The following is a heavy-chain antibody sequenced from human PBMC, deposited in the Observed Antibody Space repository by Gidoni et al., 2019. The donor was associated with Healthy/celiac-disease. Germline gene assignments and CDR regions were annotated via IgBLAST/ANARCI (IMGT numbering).Heavy chain of an antibody. J-gene: IGHJ3*02. CDR3: ASEESAAGTFVAAFDI. CDR1: GYSISSGYY. Sequence: QVRLQESGPGLVKPSETLSLTCAVAGYSISSGYYWGWIRQPPGKGLEWIGSIYHSGSTYYNPSLKSRVTISVDTSKNQFSLKLSSVTAADTAVYYCASEESAAGTFVAAFDIWGQGTMVTVSS. V-gene: IGHV4-38-2*01. D-gene: IGHD6-13*01. CDR2: IYHSGST.